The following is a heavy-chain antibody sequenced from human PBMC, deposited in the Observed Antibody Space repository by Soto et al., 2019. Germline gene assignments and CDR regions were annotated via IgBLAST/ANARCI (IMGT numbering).Heavy chain of an antibody. V-gene: IGHV3-7*01. Sequence: ETLSLTCTVSGASVSGSYYWGWIRQSPGKGLEWVANIKQDGSEKYYVDSVKGRFTISRGNAKNSLYLQMNSLRAEDAAVYYCAVGFGLGIDCWGLGTLVT. CDR2: IKQDGSEK. CDR1: GASVSGSYY. J-gene: IGHJ4*02. CDR3: AVGFGLGIDC. D-gene: IGHD1-26*01.